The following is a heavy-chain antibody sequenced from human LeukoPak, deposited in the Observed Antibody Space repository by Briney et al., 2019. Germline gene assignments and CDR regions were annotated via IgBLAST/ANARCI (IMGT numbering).Heavy chain of an antibody. D-gene: IGHD1-1*01. CDR3: ARVAKERVGGVYYFDY. J-gene: IGHJ4*02. Sequence: GGSLRLSCAVSGFTFSDYDMHWVRQATGKGVGWVSAIGTAGDTYYTGSVKGRFTISRENAKNSLYLQMNSLRAGDTAVYYCARVAKERVGGVYYFDYWGQGTLVTVSS. CDR1: GFTFSDYD. V-gene: IGHV3-13*01. CDR2: IGTAGDT.